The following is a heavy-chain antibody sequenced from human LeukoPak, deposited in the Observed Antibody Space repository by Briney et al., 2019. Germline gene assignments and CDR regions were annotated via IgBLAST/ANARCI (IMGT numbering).Heavy chain of an antibody. V-gene: IGHV4-4*07. CDR3: ARGQYSYGAPFDY. J-gene: IGHJ4*02. CDR1: GGSIGSYY. Sequence: SETLSLTCTVSGGSIGSYYWSWIRQPAGKGLEWIGRIYTSGSTNYNPSLKSRVTMSVDTSKNQFSLKLSSVTAADTAVYYCARGQYSYGAPFDYWGQGTLVTVSS. D-gene: IGHD5-18*01. CDR2: IYTSGST.